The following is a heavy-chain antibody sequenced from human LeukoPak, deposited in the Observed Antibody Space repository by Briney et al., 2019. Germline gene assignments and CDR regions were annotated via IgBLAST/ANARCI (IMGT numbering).Heavy chain of an antibody. CDR2: ISYDGSNK. J-gene: IGHJ4*02. CDR3: ASDYVWGSSDY. D-gene: IGHD3-16*01. CDR1: GFAFSSYA. Sequence: GGSLRLSCAASGFAFSSYAMHWVRQAPGKGLEWVAVISYDGSNKYYADSVKGRFTISRDNSKNTLYLQMNSLRAEDTAVYYCASDYVWGSSDYWGQGTLVTVSS. V-gene: IGHV3-30-3*01.